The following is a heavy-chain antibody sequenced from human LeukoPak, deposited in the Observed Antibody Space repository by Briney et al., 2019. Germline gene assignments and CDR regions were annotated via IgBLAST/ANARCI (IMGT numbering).Heavy chain of an antibody. Sequence: ASVKVSCKASGYTFTSYDINWGRQATGQRLEWMGWMNPNSGNTGYAQKFQGRVTMTRNTSISTAYMELSSLRSEDTAVYYCARGGYYGSGSYRSGFYYMDVWGKGTTVTVSS. J-gene: IGHJ6*03. CDR3: ARGGYYGSGSYRSGFYYMDV. CDR2: MNPNSGNT. D-gene: IGHD3-10*01. CDR1: GYTFTSYD. V-gene: IGHV1-8*01.